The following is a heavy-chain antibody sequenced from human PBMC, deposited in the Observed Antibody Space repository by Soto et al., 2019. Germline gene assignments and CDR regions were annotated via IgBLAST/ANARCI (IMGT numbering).Heavy chain of an antibody. V-gene: IGHV1-69*06. J-gene: IGHJ6*02. CDR2: NIPTVGTA. CDR3: ARDYRLYYGMDV. CDR1: GGTFSSYA. D-gene: IGHD3-16*02. Sequence: QVQLVQSGAEVKKPGSSVKVSCKASGGTFSSYAISWVRQAPGQGLEWMGGNIPTVGTANYAQKLQGRVTITADKSTSTANMELSSLRSEDTAVYYCARDYRLYYGMDVWGQGTTVTVSS.